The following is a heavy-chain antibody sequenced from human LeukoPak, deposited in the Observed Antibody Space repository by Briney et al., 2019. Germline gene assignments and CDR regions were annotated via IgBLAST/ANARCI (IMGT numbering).Heavy chain of an antibody. V-gene: IGHV3-48*02. D-gene: IGHD2-2*01. CDR1: GFTFSSYS. Sequence: GGSLRLSCAASGFTFSSYSMHWVRQAPGKGLEWVSYISSSSSTIYYADSVKGRFTISRDNAKNSLYLQMNSLRDEDTAVYYCARSGEYQLLGPFDYWGQGTLVTVSS. CDR2: ISSSSSTI. J-gene: IGHJ4*02. CDR3: ARSGEYQLLGPFDY.